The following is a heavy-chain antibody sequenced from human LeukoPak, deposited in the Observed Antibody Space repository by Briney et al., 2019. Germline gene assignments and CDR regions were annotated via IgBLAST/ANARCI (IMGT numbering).Heavy chain of an antibody. CDR3: ARVEAYCSRTSCHDY. D-gene: IGHD2-2*01. J-gene: IGHJ4*02. CDR2: ISAYNGNT. Sequence: GASVKVSCKASGYTFTSCGISWVRQAPGQGLEWMGWISAYNGNTDYAQKFQGRVTMTTDTSTSTAYMELRSLKSDDTAVYYCARVEAYCSRTSCHDYWGLGTLVTVSS. V-gene: IGHV1-18*01. CDR1: GYTFTSCG.